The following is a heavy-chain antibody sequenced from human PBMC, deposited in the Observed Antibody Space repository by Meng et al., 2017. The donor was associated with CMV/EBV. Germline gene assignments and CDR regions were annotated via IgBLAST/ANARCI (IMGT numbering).Heavy chain of an antibody. J-gene: IGHJ6*02. V-gene: IGHV2-70*20. CDR2: IDWDDDK. D-gene: IGHD4-11*01. CDR1: GFSLSTSGMC. CDR3: ARIHSNYGPYGMDV. Sequence: SGPTLVKPTQTLTLTCTFSGFSLSTSGMCVSWVRQPPGKALEWLALIDWDDDKYYSTSLKTRLTISKDTSKNQVVPTMTNMDPVDTATYYCARIHSNYGPYGMDVWGQGTTDTVSS.